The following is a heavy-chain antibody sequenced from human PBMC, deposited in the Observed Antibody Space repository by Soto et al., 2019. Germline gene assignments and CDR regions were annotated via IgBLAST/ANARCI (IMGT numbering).Heavy chain of an antibody. CDR3: AKDPSSSSRYYYYYGMDV. CDR1: GFTFSSYA. D-gene: IGHD6-6*01. CDR2: ISGSGGST. V-gene: IGHV3-23*01. Sequence: PGGSLRLSCAASGFTFSSYAMSWVRQAPGKGLEWVSAISGSGGSTYYADSVKGRFTISRDNSKNTLYLQMNSLRAEDTAVYYCAKDPSSSSRYYYYYGMDVWGQGTTVT. J-gene: IGHJ6*02.